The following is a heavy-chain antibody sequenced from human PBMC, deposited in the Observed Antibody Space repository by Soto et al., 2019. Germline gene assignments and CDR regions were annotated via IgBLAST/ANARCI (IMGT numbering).Heavy chain of an antibody. Sequence: QGQLQESGPGLVKPSETLSLTCTVSGGSISSYYWSWIRQPPGKGLEWIGYIYYSGSTNYNPSLKSRVTISVDTSKNQFSLKLSSVTAADTAVCYCARDWPRNAAAGANWFDPWGQGTLVTVSS. CDR3: ARDWPRNAAAGANWFDP. J-gene: IGHJ5*02. CDR2: IYYSGST. CDR1: GGSISSYY. V-gene: IGHV4-59*01. D-gene: IGHD6-13*01.